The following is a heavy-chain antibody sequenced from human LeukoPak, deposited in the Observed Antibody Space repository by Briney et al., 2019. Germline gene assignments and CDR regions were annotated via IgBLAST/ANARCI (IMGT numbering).Heavy chain of an antibody. CDR2: IYFSGGT. CDR3: ARQTGSGLFSLP. D-gene: IGHD3-10*01. CDR1: GGSITSSNYY. V-gene: IGHV4-39*01. J-gene: IGHJ4*02. Sequence: PSETLSLTCTVSGGSITSSNYYWGWIRQPPGKGLEWIGSIYFSGGTYYNASLKSRVTISVDTSKNQFSLKLSSVTAADTAVYYCARQTGSGLFSLPGGQGTLVTVSS.